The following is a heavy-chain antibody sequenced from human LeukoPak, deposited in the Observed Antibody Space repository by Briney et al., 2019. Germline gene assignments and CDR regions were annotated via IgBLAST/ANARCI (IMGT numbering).Heavy chain of an antibody. D-gene: IGHD2/OR15-2a*01. CDR1: GFTFPHFG. V-gene: IGHV3-23*01. CDR2: VSGGGENT. J-gene: IGHJ4*02. Sequence: GGSLRLSCAASGFTFPHFGMNWVRQVPGKGLEWVAAVSGGGENTYYSDSIRGRCTISRDNSKNTLYLQMHSLRAEDTALYYCAKELSARRPYDSWGQGSLVTVSS. CDR3: AKELSARRPYDS.